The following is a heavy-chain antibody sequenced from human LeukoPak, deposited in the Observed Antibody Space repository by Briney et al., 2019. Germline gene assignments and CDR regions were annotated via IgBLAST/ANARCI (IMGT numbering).Heavy chain of an antibody. CDR1: GFTFSDYN. J-gene: IGHJ4*02. Sequence: GGSLGLSCLASGFTFSDYNFNWVRQAPGKGLEWVSSINGGSTHKFYGDSVKGRFIISRDNAKRSLYLEMNSLRAEDTAVYYCARDGTRAYTGYDFDFWGQGTLVSVSS. CDR3: ARDGTRAYTGYDFDF. V-gene: IGHV3-21*01. D-gene: IGHD5-12*01. CDR2: INGGSTHK.